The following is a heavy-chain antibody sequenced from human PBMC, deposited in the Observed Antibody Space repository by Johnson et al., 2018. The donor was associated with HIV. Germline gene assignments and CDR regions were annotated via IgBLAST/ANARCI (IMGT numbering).Heavy chain of an antibody. CDR2: ISYDGSNK. J-gene: IGHJ3*02. CDR1: GFTFSSYA. CDR3: AKDAGDVLLWFGEFSPRNAFDI. D-gene: IGHD3-10*01. Sequence: QVQLVESGGGVVQPGRSLRLSCAASGFTFSSYAMHWVRQAPGKGLEWVAVISYDGSNKYYADSVTGRFTISRDNSKNTLYLQMNSLSAEDTAVYYCAKDAGDVLLWFGEFSPRNAFDIWGQGTMVTVSS. V-gene: IGHV3-30*04.